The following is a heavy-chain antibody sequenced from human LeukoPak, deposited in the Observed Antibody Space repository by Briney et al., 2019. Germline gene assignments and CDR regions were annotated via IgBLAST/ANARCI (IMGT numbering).Heavy chain of an antibody. Sequence: GRSLRLSCAASGFTFSSYAMHWVCQAPGKGLEWVAVISYDGSNKYYADSVKGRFTISRDNSKNTLYLQMNSLRAEDTAVYYCARGRKLNIAAAGSVDYWGQGTLVTVSS. CDR3: ARGRKLNIAAAGSVDY. J-gene: IGHJ4*02. CDR2: ISYDGSNK. D-gene: IGHD6-13*01. CDR1: GFTFSSYA. V-gene: IGHV3-30-3*01.